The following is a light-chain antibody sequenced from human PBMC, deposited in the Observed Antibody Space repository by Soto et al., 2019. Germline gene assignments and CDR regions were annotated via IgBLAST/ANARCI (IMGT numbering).Light chain of an antibody. J-gene: IGLJ3*02. Sequence: QSVLTQPPSVSGAPGQRVTISCTGSSSNIGAGYDVHWYQQRPGTAPKLLIFGNINRPSGVPDRFSGSKSGNTASLTVSGLQAEDEADYYCSSYGGNNYVLFGGGTKLTVL. CDR2: GNI. CDR3: SSYGGNNYVL. V-gene: IGLV1-40*01. CDR1: SSNIGAGYD.